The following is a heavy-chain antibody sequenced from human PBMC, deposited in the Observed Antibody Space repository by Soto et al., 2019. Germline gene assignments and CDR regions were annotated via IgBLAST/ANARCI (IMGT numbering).Heavy chain of an antibody. CDR2: IGAAGDT. D-gene: IGHD3-3*01. CDR1: GFTFSSYD. V-gene: IGHV3-13*01. CDR3: ARGGSYYDFWSGYSGVDY. J-gene: IGHJ4*02. Sequence: GGSLRLSCEASGFTFSSYDMHWVRQATGKGLEWVSRIGAAGDTYYPDSVKGRFIISRENGKNSLYLQMNSLKDGDTAMYYCARGGSYYDFWSGYSGVDYWGQGTLVTVSS.